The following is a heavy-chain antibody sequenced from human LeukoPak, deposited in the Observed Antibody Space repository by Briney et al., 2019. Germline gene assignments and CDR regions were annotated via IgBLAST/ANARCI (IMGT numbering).Heavy chain of an antibody. D-gene: IGHD1-26*01. J-gene: IGHJ4*02. CDR1: VLTFSNFA. V-gene: IGHV3-23*05. Sequence: GGSLRLSCEVSVLTFSNFAVFCVRHAPGRSREWVSAICGGGIATYCADSVKGRDTLSRDNSTNTLYLQMNSLRVEDTAMYYCATYRGKTVAATPFDYWGQGTLVTVSS. CDR2: ICGGGIAT. CDR3: ATYRGKTVAATPFDY.